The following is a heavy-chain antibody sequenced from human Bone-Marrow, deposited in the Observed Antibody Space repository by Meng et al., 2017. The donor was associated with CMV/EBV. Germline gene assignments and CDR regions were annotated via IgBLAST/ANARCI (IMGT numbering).Heavy chain of an antibody. CDR3: TRSHHADYGYWYFDL. Sequence: SGYTFTDYYIHWVRQAPGQGLEWVGWISPKSGRTHSAQKFQDRVTMTRDTSVSTAFIELTRLTSDDTAVVYCTRSHHADYGYWYFDLWGRGTLVTVSS. CDR1: GYTFTDYY. CDR2: ISPKSGRT. D-gene: IGHD4-17*01. V-gene: IGHV1-2*02. J-gene: IGHJ2*01.